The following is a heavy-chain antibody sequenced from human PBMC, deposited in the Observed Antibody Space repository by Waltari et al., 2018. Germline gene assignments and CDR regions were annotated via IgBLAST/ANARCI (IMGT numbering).Heavy chain of an antibody. CDR1: GFTFSSYA. D-gene: IGHD2-21*02. Sequence: EVQLLESGGGLVQPGGSLRLSCAASGFTFSSYAMGWVRQAPGKGLVWVSAISGSGGSTYYADSVKGRFTISRDNSKNTLYLQMNSLRAEDTAVYYCAKGDGGNSVGPFDYWGQGTLVTVSS. V-gene: IGHV3-23*01. CDR3: AKGDGGNSVGPFDY. CDR2: ISGSGGST. J-gene: IGHJ4*02.